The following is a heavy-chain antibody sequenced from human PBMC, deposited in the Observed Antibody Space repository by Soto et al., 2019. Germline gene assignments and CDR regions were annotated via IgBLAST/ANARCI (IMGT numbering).Heavy chain of an antibody. V-gene: IGHV3-11*01. J-gene: IGHJ4*02. D-gene: IGHD6-6*01. Sequence: GGSLRLSCAASGFTFSDYYMSWIRQAPGKGLEWVSYISSSGSTIYYADSVKGRFTISRDNAKNSLYLQMNSLRAEDTAVYYCARETEYLVRYFDYWGQGTLVTVSS. CDR1: GFTFSDYY. CDR2: ISSSGSTI. CDR3: ARETEYLVRYFDY.